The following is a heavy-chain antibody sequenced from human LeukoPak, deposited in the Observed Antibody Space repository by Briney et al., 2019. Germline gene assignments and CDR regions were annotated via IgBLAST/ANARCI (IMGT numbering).Heavy chain of an antibody. D-gene: IGHD5-12*01. J-gene: IGHJ5*02. V-gene: IGHV3-9*01. CDR2: LSWNSGSI. CDR1: GFTFDDYA. CDR3: ASPDSGT. Sequence: GGSLRLSCAASGFTFDDYAMHWVRQAPGKGLEWVSGLSWNSGSIGYADSVKGRFTISRDNAKNSLYLQMNSLRAEDTALYYCASPDSGTWGQGTLVTVSS.